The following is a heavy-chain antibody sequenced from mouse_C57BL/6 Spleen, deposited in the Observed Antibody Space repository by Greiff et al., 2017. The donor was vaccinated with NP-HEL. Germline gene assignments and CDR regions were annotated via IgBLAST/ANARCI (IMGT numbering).Heavy chain of an antibody. CDR1: GYTFTSYT. CDR3: AIPYYSNSPYYFDY. D-gene: IGHD2-5*01. Sequence: VQLQQSGAELARPGASVKMSCKASGYTFTSYTMHWVKQRPGQGLEWIGYINPSSGYTKYNQKFKDKATLTADKSSSTAYMQLIILTSEDPAVYYCAIPYYSNSPYYFDYWGQGTTLTVSS. J-gene: IGHJ2*01. V-gene: IGHV1-4*01. CDR2: INPSSGYT.